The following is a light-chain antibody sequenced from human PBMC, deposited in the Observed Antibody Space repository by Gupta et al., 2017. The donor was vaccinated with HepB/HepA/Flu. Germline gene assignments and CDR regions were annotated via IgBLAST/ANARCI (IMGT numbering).Light chain of an antibody. CDR2: EVT. V-gene: IGLV2-23*02. Sequence: QSALTQPASVSGSPGQSITISCTGTDSDVGNYNLVSWYQQHPGKAPKLMIYEVTKWPSGISNRFSGSKSGNTASLTISGLQAEDEADYYCCSYAGSGMGIFGGGTKLTVL. CDR3: CSYAGSGMGI. CDR1: DSDVGNYNL. J-gene: IGLJ2*01.